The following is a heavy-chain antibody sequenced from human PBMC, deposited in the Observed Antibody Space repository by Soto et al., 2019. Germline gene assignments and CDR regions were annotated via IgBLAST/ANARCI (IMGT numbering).Heavy chain of an antibody. J-gene: IGHJ3*02. CDR1: GFTFSSFW. CDR3: ARCRSYGMEGVERAVDI. D-gene: IGHD1-26*01. CDR2: IKYDGSEK. V-gene: IGHV3-7*03. Sequence: EVQLVESGGGLVQPGGSLRLTGAASGFTFSSFWMNWVRQAPGKGPEWVANIKYDGSEKYYADSVKGRFTFSRDNAKNTLYLQMDSLRVEDTAVYYCARCRSYGMEGVERAVDIWGQGTKVTVSS.